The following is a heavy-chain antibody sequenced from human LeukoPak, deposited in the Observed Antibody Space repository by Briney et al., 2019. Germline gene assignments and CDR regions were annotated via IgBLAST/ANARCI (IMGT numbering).Heavy chain of an antibody. Sequence: PGGSLRLSCEASGFTFSNYWMSWVRQTPEKGLEWVANIKRDGSEKYYGDSVKGRFTISRDNARKSLYLQMSGLRAEDTAVYYCATVSTTVTNLFDSWGQGTLVTVSS. V-gene: IGHV3-7*03. CDR1: GFTFSNYW. D-gene: IGHD4-17*01. J-gene: IGHJ4*02. CDR2: IKRDGSEK. CDR3: ATVSTTVTNLFDS.